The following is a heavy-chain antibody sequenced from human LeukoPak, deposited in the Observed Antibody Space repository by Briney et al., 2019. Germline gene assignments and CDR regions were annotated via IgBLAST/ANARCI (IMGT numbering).Heavy chain of an antibody. CDR2: MNPNSGNT. CDR1: GYTFPSHH. Sequence: ASLEGSCQGSGYTFPSHHMHWVGQAPGQRLEWVGWMNPNSGNTGYAQKFQGRVTMTRNTSISTAYMELSSLRSEDTAVYYCARVYYDFWSGSFFDYWGQGTLVTVSS. D-gene: IGHD3-3*01. J-gene: IGHJ4*02. CDR3: ARVYYDFWSGSFFDY. V-gene: IGHV1-8*02.